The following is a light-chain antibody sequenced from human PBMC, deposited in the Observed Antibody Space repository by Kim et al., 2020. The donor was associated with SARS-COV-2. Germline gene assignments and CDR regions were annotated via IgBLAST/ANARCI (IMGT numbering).Light chain of an antibody. Sequence: KTATLTCTGNSNNVGNQGAAWLQQHQGHPPKPLSYRNNNRPSGISERLSASRSGNTASLIITGLQPEDEADYYCSAWDSSLSAWVFGGGTQLTVL. V-gene: IGLV10-54*01. CDR1: SNNVGNQG. CDR2: RNN. CDR3: SAWDSSLSAWV. J-gene: IGLJ3*02.